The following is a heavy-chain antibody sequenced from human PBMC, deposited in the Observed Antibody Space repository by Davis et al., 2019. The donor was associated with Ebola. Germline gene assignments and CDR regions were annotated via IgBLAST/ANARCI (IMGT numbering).Heavy chain of an antibody. Sequence: AASVKVSCKASGYTFTTYDIHWVRQATGQGLEWMGWMNPNSENTGYAQKFQGRVTITRDTSASTAYMELSSLRSEDTAVYYCARGSSKAYYYYGMDVWGQGTTVTVSS. V-gene: IGHV1-8*01. CDR2: MNPNSENT. CDR1: GYTFTTYD. CDR3: ARGSSKAYYYYGMDV. D-gene: IGHD6-6*01. J-gene: IGHJ6*02.